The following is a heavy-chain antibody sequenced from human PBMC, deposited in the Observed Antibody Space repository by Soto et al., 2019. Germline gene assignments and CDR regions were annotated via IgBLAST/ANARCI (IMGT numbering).Heavy chain of an antibody. Sequence: SETLSLTCAVYGGSFSGYYWSWIRQPPGKGLEWIGEINHSGSTNYNPSLKSRVTISVDTSKNQFSLKLSSVTAADTAVYYCASSLNPTLVQVDYWGQGTLVTVSS. D-gene: IGHD6-13*01. CDR1: GGSFSGYY. V-gene: IGHV4-34*01. CDR3: ASSLNPTLVQVDY. J-gene: IGHJ4*02. CDR2: INHSGST.